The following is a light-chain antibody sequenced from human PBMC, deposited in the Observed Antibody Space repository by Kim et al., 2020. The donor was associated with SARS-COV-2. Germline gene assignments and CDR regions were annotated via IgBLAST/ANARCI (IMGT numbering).Light chain of an antibody. J-gene: IGLJ2*01. CDR1: SLRSYY. V-gene: IGLV3-19*01. CDR2: GKN. Sequence: SSELTQDPAVSVALGQTVRITCQGDSLRSYYATWYQQKPGQAPIVVIYGKNNRPSGIPDRFSGSSSGNTASLTIIGTQAGDEADYYCNSRDSNDNVVFGGGTKLTVL. CDR3: NSRDSNDNVV.